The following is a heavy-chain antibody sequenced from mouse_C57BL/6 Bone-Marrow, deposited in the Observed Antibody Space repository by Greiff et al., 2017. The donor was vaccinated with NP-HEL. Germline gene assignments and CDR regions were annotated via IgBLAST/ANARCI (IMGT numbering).Heavy chain of an antibody. CDR1: GYAFTNYL. CDR2: IDPGSGGT. Sequence: VQLQQSGAELVRPGTSVKVSCKASGYAFTNYLIEWVKQRPGQGLEWIGVIDPGSGGTNYNEKFKGKATLTADKSSSTAYMQLSSLTSEYSADYVGEIRGYGPYYAMDFWGQGTSVTVTS. J-gene: IGHJ4*01. D-gene: IGHD1-1*02. V-gene: IGHV1-54*01. CDR3: EIRGYGPYYAMDF.